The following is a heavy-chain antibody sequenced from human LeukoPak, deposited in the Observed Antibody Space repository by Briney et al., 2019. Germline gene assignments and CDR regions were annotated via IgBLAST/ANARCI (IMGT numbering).Heavy chain of an antibody. Sequence: ASVKVPCKASGYTFTSYDINWVRQATGQGLEWMGWMNPNSGNTGYAQKFQGRVTMTRNTSISTAYMELSSLRAEDTAVYYCVRARAGVLAHYYYYYGMDVWGQGTTVTVSS. V-gene: IGHV1-8*01. CDR3: VRARAGVLAHYYYYYGMDV. CDR2: MNPNSGNT. J-gene: IGHJ6*02. D-gene: IGHD3-10*01. CDR1: GYTFTSYD.